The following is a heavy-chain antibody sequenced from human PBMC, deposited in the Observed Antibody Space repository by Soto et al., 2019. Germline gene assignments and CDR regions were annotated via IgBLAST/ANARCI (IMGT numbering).Heavy chain of an antibody. CDR3: TTGPKRDYDFYGMDV. CDR1: GFTFSNAW. Sequence: XGSLRLSCTAAGFTFSNAWMSWVRQAPGRGLEWVGRIKTKTDGGTADYAAPVKGRFTISRDDSKNALYLQVNSLKTEDTAVYYCTTGPKRDYDFYGMDVWGQGTTVTVSS. CDR2: IKTKTDGGTA. V-gene: IGHV3-15*01. J-gene: IGHJ6*02.